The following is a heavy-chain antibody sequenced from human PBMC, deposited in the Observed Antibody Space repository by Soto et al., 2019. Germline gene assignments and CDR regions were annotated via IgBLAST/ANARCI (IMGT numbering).Heavy chain of an antibody. J-gene: IGHJ4*02. D-gene: IGHD5-12*01. CDR2: ISGSGTNT. CDR1: GFTFSSYV. CDR3: AKDNSPYSGYNSFDY. V-gene: IGHV3-23*01. Sequence: EVRLLESGGGLIQPGGSLRLSCAASGFTFSSYVMSWVRQAPGTGLEWVSGISGSGTNTYYADSVKGRFTISRDNSKTTWYLQMTSLRAEDTAEYYCAKDNSPYSGYNSFDYWGEGTLVTVSS.